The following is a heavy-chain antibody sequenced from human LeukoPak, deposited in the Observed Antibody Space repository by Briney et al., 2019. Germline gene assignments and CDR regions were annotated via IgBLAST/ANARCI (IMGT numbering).Heavy chain of an antibody. J-gene: IGHJ4*02. CDR1: GFTFSSYG. D-gene: IGHD2-2*01. V-gene: IGHV3-30*02. CDR2: IRYDGSNK. Sequence: GGSLRLSCAASGFTFSSYGMHWVRQAPGKGLEWVAFIRYDGSNKYYADSVKGRFTISRDNSKNTLYLQMNSLRAEDTAVYYCAKDEGYCSSTSCSNGLFDYWGQGTLVTVSS. CDR3: AKDEGYCSSTSCSNGLFDY.